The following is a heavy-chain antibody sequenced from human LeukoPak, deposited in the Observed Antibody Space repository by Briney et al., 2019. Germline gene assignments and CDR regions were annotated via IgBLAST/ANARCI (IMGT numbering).Heavy chain of an antibody. D-gene: IGHD6-13*01. CDR2: INPNTGGT. CDR3: ARDSATAAAAELDY. CDR1: XXXXXXXY. Sequence: VASVKVSCKASXXXXXXXYXHXXXXXPXXXLEWMXWINPNTGGTXXXXXFQGRVTMTRDTSISTAYMELTWLKSDDTAVYYCARDSATAAAAELDYWGQGTLVTVSS. J-gene: IGHJ4*02. V-gene: IGHV1-2*03.